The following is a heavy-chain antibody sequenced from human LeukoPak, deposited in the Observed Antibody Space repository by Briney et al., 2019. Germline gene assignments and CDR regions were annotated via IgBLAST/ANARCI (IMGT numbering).Heavy chain of an antibody. CDR1: GGSISSYY. CDR3: ARGFGVVTAISNYYYMDV. CDR2: IYYSGST. J-gene: IGHJ6*03. Sequence: SETLSLTCTVSGGSISSYYWSWIRQPPGKGLEWIGYIYYSGSTNYNASLKSRVTISVVTSKNQFSLKLSSLTAADTAVYYCARGFGVVTAISNYYYMDVWGKGTTVTVSS. D-gene: IGHD2-21*02. V-gene: IGHV4-59*01.